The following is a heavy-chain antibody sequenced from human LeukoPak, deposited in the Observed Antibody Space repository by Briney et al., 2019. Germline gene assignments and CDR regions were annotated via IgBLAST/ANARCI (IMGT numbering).Heavy chain of an antibody. CDR1: GYTFTSYG. J-gene: IGHJ1*01. D-gene: IGHD3-22*01. CDR2: ISAYNGNT. Sequence: ASVKVSCKASGYTFTSYGISWVRQAPGQGLEWMGWISAYNGNTNYAQKFQGRVTITADESTSTAYMELSSLRSEDTAVYYCARGPPIVVVTQYFQHWGQGTLVTVSS. CDR3: ARGPPIVVVTQYFQH. V-gene: IGHV1-18*01.